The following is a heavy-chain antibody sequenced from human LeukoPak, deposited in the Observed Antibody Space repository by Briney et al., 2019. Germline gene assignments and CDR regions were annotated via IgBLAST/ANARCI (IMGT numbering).Heavy chain of an antibody. CDR3: TTDTTSTKAFHI. D-gene: IGHD2/OR15-2a*01. CDR2: IKSKIDGETT. J-gene: IGHJ3*02. V-gene: IGHV3-15*01. Sequence: GGSLRLSCAASGFIFNYAWMSWVRQAPGKGRQWVARIKSKIDGETTDYATPGKDRFTISRDDSNFMVYLQMNSRETEDTALYYCTTDTTSTKAFHIWGPGTMVTVSS. CDR1: GFIFNYAW.